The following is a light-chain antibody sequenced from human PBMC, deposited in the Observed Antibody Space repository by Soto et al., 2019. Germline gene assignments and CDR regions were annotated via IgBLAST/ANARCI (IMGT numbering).Light chain of an antibody. V-gene: IGLV2-8*01. CDR1: SSDVGAYNY. CDR3: RSYAGTHVV. CDR2: DVT. J-gene: IGLJ1*01. Sequence: QSVLTQPPSASGSPGQSVAISCTGTSSDVGAYNYVSWYQQPPGRAPKLMIYDVTKRPSGVPDRFSGSKSGNTASLTVSGLQVEDEADYSCRSYAGTHVVFGTGTKVT.